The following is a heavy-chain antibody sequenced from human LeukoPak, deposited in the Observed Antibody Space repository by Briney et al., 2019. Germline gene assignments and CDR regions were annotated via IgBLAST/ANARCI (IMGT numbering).Heavy chain of an antibody. Sequence: SETLSLTCAVYGGSFSSYYWSWIRQPAGKGLEWIGRIYTSGSTNYNPSLKSRVTMSVDTSKNQFSLKLSSVTAADTAVYYCARVHYYDSSGYYRHYYFDYWGQGTLVTVSS. CDR2: IYTSGST. CDR1: GGSFSSYY. V-gene: IGHV4-59*10. J-gene: IGHJ4*02. D-gene: IGHD3-22*01. CDR3: ARVHYYDSSGYYRHYYFDY.